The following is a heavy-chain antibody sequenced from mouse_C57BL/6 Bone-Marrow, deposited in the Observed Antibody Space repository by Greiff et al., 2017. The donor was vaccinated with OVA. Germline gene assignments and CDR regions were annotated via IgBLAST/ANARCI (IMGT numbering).Heavy chain of an antibody. V-gene: IGHV1-81*01. CDR3: AKIYYYGSPYFDY. J-gene: IGHJ2*01. CDR1: GYTFTSYG. Sequence: VKLQQSGAELARPGASVKLSCKASGYTFTSYGISWVKQRTGQGLEWIGEIYPRSGNTYYNEKFKGKATLTADKSSSTAYMELRSLTSEDSAVYFCAKIYYYGSPYFDYWGQGTTRTVSS. D-gene: IGHD1-1*01. CDR2: IYPRSGNT.